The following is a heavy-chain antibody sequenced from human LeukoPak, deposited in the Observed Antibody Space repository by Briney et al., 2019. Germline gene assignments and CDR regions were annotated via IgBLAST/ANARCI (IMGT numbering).Heavy chain of an antibody. V-gene: IGHV3-23*01. CDR1: GFTFSDYG. Sequence: GGSLRLSCAASGFTFSDYGMSWVRQAPGRGLEWVSSIGSSGDTASYADSVKGRFTISRDKSMNTPYLQMNDLRAEDTAVYYCANNPAVAGYWGQGTLVTVSS. J-gene: IGHJ4*02. D-gene: IGHD6-19*01. CDR2: IGSSGDTA. CDR3: ANNPAVAGY.